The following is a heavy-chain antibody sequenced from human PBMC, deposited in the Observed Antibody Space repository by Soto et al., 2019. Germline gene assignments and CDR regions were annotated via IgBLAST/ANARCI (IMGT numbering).Heavy chain of an antibody. J-gene: IGHJ4*02. D-gene: IGHD3-10*01. V-gene: IGHV2-5*02. CDR2: IYWDDDK. Sequence: QITLKESGPTLVKPTQTLTLTCTFSGFSLSTSGVGVGWIRQPPGKALEWLALIYWDDDKRYSPSLKSRLTITNDPSKDQVVLTTTNMDPVDTATYYCAHTGGDYYGSGQFDYWGQGTLVTVSS. CDR1: GFSLSTSGVG. CDR3: AHTGGDYYGSGQFDY.